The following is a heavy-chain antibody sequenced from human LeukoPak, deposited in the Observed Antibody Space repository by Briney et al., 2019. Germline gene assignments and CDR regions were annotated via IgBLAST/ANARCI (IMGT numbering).Heavy chain of an antibody. Sequence: PGGSLRLSCVASVLTFSSYSMNWVRQAPGKGLECVSSISSSSSYIYYADSVKGRFTISRENAKNSLYLQMNSLRAEDTAVYYCARGGRSSSSWYGYWGQGTLVTVSS. V-gene: IGHV3-21*01. J-gene: IGHJ4*02. CDR3: ARGGRSSSSWYGY. CDR1: VLTFSSYS. CDR2: ISSSSSYI. D-gene: IGHD6-13*01.